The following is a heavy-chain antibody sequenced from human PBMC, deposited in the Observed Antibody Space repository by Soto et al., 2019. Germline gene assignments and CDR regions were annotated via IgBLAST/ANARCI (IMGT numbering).Heavy chain of an antibody. V-gene: IGHV3-23*01. CDR1: GFPFYTYA. Sequence: GGSLRLSCQASGFPFYTYAMAWFRQVPGMGLEWVSTTSIGGNTDLADSVRGRFTVSRDNSKNTLYLQMTNLRVEDAAIYFCARDLRPGLIVPTKSGFDPWGQGTRVTVSS. CDR2: TSIGGNT. CDR3: ARDLRPGLIVPTKSGFDP. J-gene: IGHJ5*02. D-gene: IGHD2-21*01.